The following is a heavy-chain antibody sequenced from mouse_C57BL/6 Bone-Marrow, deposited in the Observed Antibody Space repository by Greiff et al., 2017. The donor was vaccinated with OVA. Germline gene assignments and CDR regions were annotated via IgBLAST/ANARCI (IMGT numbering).Heavy chain of an antibody. Sequence: EVKLVESGGGLVKPGGSLKLSCAASGFTFSSYAMSWVRQTPEKRLEWVATISDGGSYTYYPDNVKGRFTISRDNAKNNLYLQMSHLKSEDTAMYYCARVHDVEAMDYWGQGTSVTVSS. J-gene: IGHJ4*01. CDR2: ISDGGSYT. CDR1: GFTFSSYA. CDR3: ARVHDVEAMDY. V-gene: IGHV5-4*03. D-gene: IGHD2-3*01.